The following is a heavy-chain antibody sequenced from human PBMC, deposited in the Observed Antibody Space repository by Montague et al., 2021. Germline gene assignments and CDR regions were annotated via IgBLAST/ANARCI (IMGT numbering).Heavy chain of an antibody. V-gene: IGHV4-39*07. D-gene: IGHD6-13*01. CDR1: GAPITSNIYY. J-gene: IGHJ5*02. Sequence: SETLSLTCTVSGAPITSNIYYWGWIRQSPGKGLEWFGSINYSGNSFYQPSLKSRITMAIDTSKNQFSLKPSSVTAAGTAIYYCARVFSSWYVGWFDPWGQGTLVTVSS. CDR3: ARVFSSWYVGWFDP. CDR2: INYSGNS.